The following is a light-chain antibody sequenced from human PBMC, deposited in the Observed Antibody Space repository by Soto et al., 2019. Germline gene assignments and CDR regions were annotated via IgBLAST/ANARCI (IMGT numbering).Light chain of an antibody. CDR1: QDIRND. J-gene: IGKJ1*01. V-gene: IGKV1-17*01. CDR3: LQHHDYPPT. Sequence: DIQMTQSPSSLSASVGDRVTITCRASQDIRNDLGWYQQKPGKAPKRLIYAASSLQSGVQSRFRGSGSGTEFTITISSLPHEDYATYYCLQHHDYPPTFGQGTKVEI. CDR2: AAS.